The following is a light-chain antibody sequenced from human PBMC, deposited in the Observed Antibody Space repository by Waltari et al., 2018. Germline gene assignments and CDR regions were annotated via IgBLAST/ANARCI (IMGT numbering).Light chain of an antibody. CDR1: QNIVNY. CDR2: AAS. V-gene: IGKV1-39*01. CDR3: QQSFIIPRT. Sequence: DVQMTQPPLSLSASVGDTVTISCRASQNIVNYLNWYQQKPGKAPKVLIYAASTLFSGVPSRFSGSGSGTEFTLTISGLQPDDFATYYCQQSFIIPRTFGPGSKLDI. J-gene: IGKJ2*01.